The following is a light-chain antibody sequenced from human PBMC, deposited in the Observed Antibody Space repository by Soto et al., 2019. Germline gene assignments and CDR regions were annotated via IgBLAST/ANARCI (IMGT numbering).Light chain of an antibody. J-gene: IGKJ1*01. CDR3: QQYNDYST. CDR2: AAS. Sequence: DIQMTQSPSSLSASVGDRVTITCRASQSISTYVNWYQQKPGKAPELLIYAASTLQSGVPSRFSGSGSGTDFTLTISSLQPEDFVTYYCQQYNDYSTFGQGTKVDIK. V-gene: IGKV1-39*01. CDR1: QSISTY.